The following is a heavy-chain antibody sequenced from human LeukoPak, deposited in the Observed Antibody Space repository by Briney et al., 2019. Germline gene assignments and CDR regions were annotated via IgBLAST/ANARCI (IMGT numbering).Heavy chain of an antibody. D-gene: IGHD2-2*01. CDR3: AKGFYIVEVPVAHPYFDY. J-gene: IGHJ4*02. CDR2: IWYDGSNK. Sequence: PGGSLRLSCAASGFTFSSYGMHWVRQAPGKGLEWVAVIWYDGSNKYYADSVKGRFTISRGYSKNTLYLQMNSLRAEDTAVYYCAKGFYIVEVPVAHPYFDYWGQGTLITVSS. V-gene: IGHV3-30*02. CDR1: GFTFSSYG.